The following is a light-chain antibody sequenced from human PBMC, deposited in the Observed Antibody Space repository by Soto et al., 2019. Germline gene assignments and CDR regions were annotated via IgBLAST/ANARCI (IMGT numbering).Light chain of an antibody. J-gene: IGKJ1*01. CDR2: LGS. CDR1: QSLLHSNGYNY. V-gene: IGKV2-28*01. Sequence: IVMTQAPLSLPVTPGWRASISCRSSQSLLHSNGYNYLDWYLQKPGQSPQLLIYLGSNRASGVPDRFSGSGSGTDFTLKISRVEAEDVGVYYCMQPLQSWTFGQGTKVDI. CDR3: MQPLQSWT.